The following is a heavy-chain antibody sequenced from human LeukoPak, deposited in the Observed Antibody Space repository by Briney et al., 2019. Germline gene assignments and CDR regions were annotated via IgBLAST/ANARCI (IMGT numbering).Heavy chain of an antibody. CDR2: INHSGST. J-gene: IGHJ5*02. Sequence: SETLSLTCAVYGGSFSGYYRSWIRQPPGKGLEWIGEINHSGSTNYNPSLKSRVTISVDTSKNQFSLKLSSVTAADTAVYYCARRSLLWFGESRYNWFDPWGQGTLVTVSS. V-gene: IGHV4-34*01. CDR3: ARRSLLWFGESRYNWFDP. D-gene: IGHD3-10*01. CDR1: GGSFSGYY.